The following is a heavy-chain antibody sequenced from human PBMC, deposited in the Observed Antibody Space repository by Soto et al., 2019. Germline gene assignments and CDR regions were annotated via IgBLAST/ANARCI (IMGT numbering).Heavy chain of an antibody. CDR2: IAYDGSLK. CDR3: AKDLKVSGSHYGTLNYYYGMDV. Sequence: QVQLVESGGGVVQPGGTLRLSCAASGFTFSSYGMQWVRQAPGKGLEWVAVIAYDGSLKYYVDSVKGRFTISRDNSKNTLYLQINSLRAEDTAVYYCAKDLKVSGSHYGTLNYYYGMDVWGQGTTVSV. D-gene: IGHD3-10*01. J-gene: IGHJ6*02. V-gene: IGHV3-30*18. CDR1: GFTFSSYG.